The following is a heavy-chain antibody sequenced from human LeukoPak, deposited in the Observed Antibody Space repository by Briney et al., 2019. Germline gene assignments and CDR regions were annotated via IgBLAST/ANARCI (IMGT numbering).Heavy chain of an antibody. V-gene: IGHV3-33*01. D-gene: IGHD3-10*01. Sequence: GGSLRLSCAASGFTFSSYGMHWVGQAPGKGLEWVAVIWYDGSIKYYADSLKGRFTISRDNSKNTLYLQMNSLRAEDTAVYYCARDTERITMVRGVIDYWGQGTLVTVSS. J-gene: IGHJ4*02. CDR1: GFTFSSYG. CDR2: IWYDGSIK. CDR3: ARDTERITMVRGVIDY.